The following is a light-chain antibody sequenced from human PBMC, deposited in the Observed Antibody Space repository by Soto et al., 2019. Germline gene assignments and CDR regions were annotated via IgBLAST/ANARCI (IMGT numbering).Light chain of an antibody. J-gene: IGLJ3*02. V-gene: IGLV1-47*02. CDR2: SND. Sequence: QSVLTQPPSASGTPGQRVTISCSGSSSNIGGNYVYWYQQVPGTAPKVLIHSNDQRPSGVPDRFSGSKSGTSASLAISGLRSEDEADYYCASWDDSLSGPVFGGGTKVTVL. CDR1: SSNIGGNY. CDR3: ASWDDSLSGPV.